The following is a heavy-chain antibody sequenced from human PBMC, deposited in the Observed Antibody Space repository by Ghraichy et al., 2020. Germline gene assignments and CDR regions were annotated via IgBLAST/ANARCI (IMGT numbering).Heavy chain of an antibody. D-gene: IGHD2-21*02. J-gene: IGHJ5*01. CDR1: GFSFRSYG. CDR2: IWYDESIQ. CDR3: ARDVCGGDCYFDS. Sequence: GGSLRLSCAASGFSFRSYGMQWVRQAPGKGLEWVALIWYDESIQYYADSVKGRFTISRDNSKNTLYLQMNSLRAEDTAVYYCARDVCGGDCYFDSWGQGTLVTVSS. V-gene: IGHV3-33*01.